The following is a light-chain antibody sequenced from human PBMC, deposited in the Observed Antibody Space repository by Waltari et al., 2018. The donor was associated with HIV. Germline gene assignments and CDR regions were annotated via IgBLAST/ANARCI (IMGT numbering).Light chain of an antibody. CDR2: KAS. Sequence: EIQMTQSPSTLSAFVGHRVTITCRASQSIKAWLAWYQQKPGKAPKLLIYKASTLEIGVPSRFSGSGSGTEFTLTISSLQPDDFATYYCQQYNPYPWTFGQGTKVEVK. CDR1: QSIKAW. J-gene: IGKJ1*01. V-gene: IGKV1-5*03. CDR3: QQYNPYPWT.